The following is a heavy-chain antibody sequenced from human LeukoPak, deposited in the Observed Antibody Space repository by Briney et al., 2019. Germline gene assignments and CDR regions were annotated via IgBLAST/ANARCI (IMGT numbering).Heavy chain of an antibody. Sequence: SETLSLTCTVSGGSVRRGNYYWTWIRQPAGSGLEWIGRIYTSGTTDYNPSLRTRVTISVDASRNQFSLNLSSVTAADTAVYYCARHAGQWPAFHGFDIWGQGTMVTVSS. V-gene: IGHV4-61*02. CDR2: IYTSGTT. CDR3: ARHAGQWPAFHGFDI. CDR1: GGSVRRGNYY. D-gene: IGHD6-19*01. J-gene: IGHJ3*02.